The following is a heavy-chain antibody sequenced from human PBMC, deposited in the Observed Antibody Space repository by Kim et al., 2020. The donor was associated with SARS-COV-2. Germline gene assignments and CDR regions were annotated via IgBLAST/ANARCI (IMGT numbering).Heavy chain of an antibody. D-gene: IGHD3-10*01. V-gene: IGHV4-34*01. Sequence: SETLSLTCAVYGGSFSGYYWSWIRQPPGKGLEWIGEINHSGSTNYNPSLKSRVTISVDTSKNQFSLKLSSVTAADTAVYYCARVGYYYGSGSYYISHWGQGTLVTVSS. J-gene: IGHJ4*02. CDR1: GGSFSGYY. CDR2: INHSGST. CDR3: ARVGYYYGSGSYYISH.